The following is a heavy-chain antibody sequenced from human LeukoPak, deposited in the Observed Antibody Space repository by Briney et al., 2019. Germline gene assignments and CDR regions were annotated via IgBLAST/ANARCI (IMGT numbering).Heavy chain of an antibody. J-gene: IGHJ6*03. Sequence: QTGRSLRLSCAASGFTFSTYDMHWVRQATGKGLEWVSAIDTTGDTYYPGSVKGRFTISRENAKNSLYLQMNSLRAGDTAVYYCARDRGGGHMDVWGKGTTVTISS. V-gene: IGHV3-13*01. D-gene: IGHD2-15*01. CDR2: IDTTGDT. CDR3: ARDRGGGHMDV. CDR1: GFTFSTYD.